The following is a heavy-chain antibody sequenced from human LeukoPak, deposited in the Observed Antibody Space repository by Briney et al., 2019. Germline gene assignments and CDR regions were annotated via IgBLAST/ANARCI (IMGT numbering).Heavy chain of an antibody. V-gene: IGHV3-33*01. J-gene: IGHJ6*02. CDR2: AYFDGKSY. D-gene: IGHD3-10*01. CDR1: GFTFSNYA. CDR3: ARAGAVDRGLDV. Sequence: GGSLRLSCEASGFTFSNYAMHWVRQAPGKGLEWVAVAYFDGKSYFYAHFVEGRFTNSRDNSRNTLNLQMSDLRVEDTALYYCARAGAVDRGLDVWGQGTTATVSS.